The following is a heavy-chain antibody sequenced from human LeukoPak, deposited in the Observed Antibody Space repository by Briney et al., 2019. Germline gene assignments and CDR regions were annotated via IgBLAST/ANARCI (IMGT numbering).Heavy chain of an antibody. J-gene: IGHJ6*04. V-gene: IGHV3-48*03. CDR1: GFSFSSYE. CDR3: ARDGTPIYSNGWVHMDV. Sequence: QSGGSLRLSCAASGFSFSSYEMNWVRQAPGKGLEWISYISASGTLTHYADSVEGRFTISRDNAKNSLYLQMSNLRGEDTALYYCARDGTPIYSNGWVHMDVWGKGTTVTISS. D-gene: IGHD6-25*01. CDR2: ISASGTLT.